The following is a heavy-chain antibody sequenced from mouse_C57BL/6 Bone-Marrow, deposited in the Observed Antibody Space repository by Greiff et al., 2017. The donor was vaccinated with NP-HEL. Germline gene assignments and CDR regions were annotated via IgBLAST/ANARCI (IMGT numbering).Heavy chain of an antibody. D-gene: IGHD2-3*01. Sequence: QVQLQQPGAELVRPGTSVKLSCKASGYTFTSYWMHWVKQRPGQGLEWIGVIDPSDSYTNYNQKFKGKATLTVDTSSSTAYMQLSSLTSEDSAVYYCASDGYFWFAYWGQGTRVTVSA. CDR2: IDPSDSYT. CDR3: ASDGYFWFAY. J-gene: IGHJ3*01. CDR1: GYTFTSYW. V-gene: IGHV1-59*01.